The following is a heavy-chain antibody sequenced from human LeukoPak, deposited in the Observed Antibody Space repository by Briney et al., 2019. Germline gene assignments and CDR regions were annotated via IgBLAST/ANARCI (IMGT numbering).Heavy chain of an antibody. D-gene: IGHD3/OR15-3a*01. Sequence: GGSLRLSCAASGFTFSSYAMHWVRQAPGKGLEYVSAISSNGGSTYYANSVKGRFTISGDNSKNTLYLQMGSLRAEDLAVYYCARADVDNYYYYMDVWGKGTTVTVSS. V-gene: IGHV3-64*01. CDR2: ISSNGGST. J-gene: IGHJ6*03. CDR1: GFTFSSYA. CDR3: ARADVDNYYYYMDV.